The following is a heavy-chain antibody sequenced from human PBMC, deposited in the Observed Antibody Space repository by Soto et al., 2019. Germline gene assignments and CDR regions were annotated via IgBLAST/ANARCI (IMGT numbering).Heavy chain of an antibody. CDR3: VRGQSVLYLDL. Sequence: ASLKVLCKSSGYTFTDFYIHWVRQVPGQGLGWVGWIKPKNGGINYAQKFQGRVTMTRDTSVNNSYMDLNRLNFDDSAIYYCVRGQSVLYLDLWGRGTQVTVSS. CDR2: IKPKNGGI. V-gene: IGHV1-2*02. J-gene: IGHJ5*02. CDR1: GYTFTDFY. D-gene: IGHD2-2*02.